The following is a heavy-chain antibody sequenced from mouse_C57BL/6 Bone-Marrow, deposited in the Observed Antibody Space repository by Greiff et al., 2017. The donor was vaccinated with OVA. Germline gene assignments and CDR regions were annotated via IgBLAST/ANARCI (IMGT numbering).Heavy chain of an antibody. CDR2: INPNNGGT. D-gene: IGHD2-1*01. J-gene: IGHJ2*01. Sequence: EVQVVESGPELVKPGASVKMSCKASGYTFTDYNMHWVKQSHGKSLEWIGYINPNNGGTSYNQKFKGKATLTVNKSSSTAYMELRSLTSEDSAVYYCARRGIYFDFDYWGQGTTLTVSS. V-gene: IGHV1-22*01. CDR3: ARRGIYFDFDY. CDR1: GYTFTDYN.